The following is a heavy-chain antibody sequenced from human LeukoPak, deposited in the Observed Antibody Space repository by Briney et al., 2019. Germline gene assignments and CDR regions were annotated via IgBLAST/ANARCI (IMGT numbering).Heavy chain of an antibody. CDR1: GGSISSYY. CDR2: IYYSGST. V-gene: IGHV4-59*01. D-gene: IGHD3-10*01. Sequence: SETLSLTCTVSGGSISSYYWSWIRQPPGKGLEWIGYIYYSGSTNYNPSLKSRVTISVDTSKNQFSLKLSSVTAADTAVYYCARDNCSGLWFGESNWFDPWGQGTLVTVSS. CDR3: ARDNCSGLWFGESNWFDP. J-gene: IGHJ5*02.